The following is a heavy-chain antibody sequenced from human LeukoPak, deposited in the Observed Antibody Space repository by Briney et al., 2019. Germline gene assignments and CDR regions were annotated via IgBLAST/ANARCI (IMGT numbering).Heavy chain of an antibody. CDR2: ISSSSSYI. Sequence: AGGSLRLSCAASGFTFSSYSMNWVRQAPGKGLEWVSSISSSSSYIYYADSVKGRFTISRDNAKNSLYLQMNSLRAEDTAVYYCARHRLPRVYYDSSGYYHAAFDIWGQGTMVTVSS. D-gene: IGHD3-22*01. J-gene: IGHJ3*02. CDR3: ARHRLPRVYYDSSGYYHAAFDI. V-gene: IGHV3-21*01. CDR1: GFTFSSYS.